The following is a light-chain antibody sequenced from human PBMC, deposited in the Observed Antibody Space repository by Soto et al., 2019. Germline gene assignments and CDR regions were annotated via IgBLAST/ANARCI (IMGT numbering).Light chain of an antibody. V-gene: IGKV1-39*01. CDR2: AAS. CDR1: QSIANY. J-gene: IGKJ4*01. Sequence: DIQMTQSPSSLSASVGDRVTITCRASQSIANYLNWYQQKPGKAPKLLIYAASSLQSGVPSRFSGSGSGTDFTLTISSLQPEDFATYYCQQSYTLVTFGGGTEVEIK. CDR3: QQSYTLVT.